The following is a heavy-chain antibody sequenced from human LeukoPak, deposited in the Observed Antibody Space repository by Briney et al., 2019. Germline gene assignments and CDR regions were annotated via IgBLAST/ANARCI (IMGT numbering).Heavy chain of an antibody. CDR1: GFTFSSYW. V-gene: IGHV3-7*03. D-gene: IGHD3-22*01. CDR3: ARGAWFQGFLDAFDI. Sequence: PGGSLRLSCAASGFTFSSYWMSWVRQAPGKGLEWVANIKQDGSEKYYVDSVKGRFTISRDNAKNSLYLQMNSLRAEDTAVYYCARGAWFQGFLDAFDIWGQGTMVTVSS. J-gene: IGHJ3*02. CDR2: IKQDGSEK.